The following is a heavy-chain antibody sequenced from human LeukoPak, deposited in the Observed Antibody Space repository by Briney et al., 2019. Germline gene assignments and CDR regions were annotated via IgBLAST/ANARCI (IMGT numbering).Heavy chain of an antibody. CDR2: IYYSGST. CDR3: ARPYFDSTYYFDY. J-gene: IGHJ4*02. D-gene: IGHD3-9*01. Sequence: SETLSLTCTVSGGSISSGGYYWSWIRQHPGKGLEWIGYIYYSGSTYYNPSLKSRVTISVDTSKNQFSLKLSSVTAADTAVYYCARPYFDSTYYFDYWGQGTLVTVSS. CDR1: GGSISSGGYY. V-gene: IGHV4-31*03.